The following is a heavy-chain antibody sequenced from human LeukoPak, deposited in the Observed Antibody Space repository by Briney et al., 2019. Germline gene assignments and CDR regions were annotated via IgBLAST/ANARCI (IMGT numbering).Heavy chain of an antibody. Sequence: GGSLRLSCAASGFTFSSYSMNWVRQAPGKGLEWVSYISSSSSTIYYADSVEGRFTISRDNAKNSLYLQMNSLRAEDTAVYYCARDVYDFWSGYSPHYYYYYMDVWGKGTTVTVSS. D-gene: IGHD3-3*01. CDR3: ARDVYDFWSGYSPHYYYYYMDV. V-gene: IGHV3-48*04. J-gene: IGHJ6*03. CDR2: ISSSSSTI. CDR1: GFTFSSYS.